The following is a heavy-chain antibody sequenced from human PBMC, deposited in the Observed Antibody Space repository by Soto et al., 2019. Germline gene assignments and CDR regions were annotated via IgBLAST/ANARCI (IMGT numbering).Heavy chain of an antibody. CDR1: GDSISSPDYY. V-gene: IGHV4-30-4*01. CDR2: VYYRGSI. D-gene: IGHD3-16*01. Sequence: LSLTCTVSGDSISSPDYYWSWIRQAPGKGLELIGYVYYRGSIYYTPSFESRVSISIDTSENQFSLRLTSVTAADSAVYFCARVTFTPNWFDSWGQGILVTVSS. J-gene: IGHJ5*01. CDR3: ARVTFTPNWFDS.